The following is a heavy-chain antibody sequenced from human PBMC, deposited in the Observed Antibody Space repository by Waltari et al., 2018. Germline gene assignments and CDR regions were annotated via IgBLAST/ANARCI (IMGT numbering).Heavy chain of an antibody. V-gene: IGHV4-39*02. CDR1: GCSISSSSYY. CDR2: IYYSGST. CDR3: AREGGVGATADDY. Sequence: QLQLQESGPGLVKPSETLSLTCPVPGCSISSSSYYWGWIRQPPGKGLGWIGSIYYSGSTYYNPSLKSRVTISVDTSKNQFSLKLSSVTAADTAVYYCAREGGVGATADDYWGQGTLVTVSS. J-gene: IGHJ4*02. D-gene: IGHD1-26*01.